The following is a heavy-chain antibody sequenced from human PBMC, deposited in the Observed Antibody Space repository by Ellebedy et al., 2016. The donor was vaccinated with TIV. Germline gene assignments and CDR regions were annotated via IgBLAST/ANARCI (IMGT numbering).Heavy chain of an antibody. J-gene: IGHJ4*02. V-gene: IGHV1-69*04. CDR2: IIPILGIA. Sequence: SVKVSXXASGGTFSSYAISWVRQAPGQGLEWMGRIIPILGIANYAQKFQGRVTITADKSTSTAYMELSSLRSDDTAVYYCASGVAFDYWGQGTLVTVSS. D-gene: IGHD3-3*01. CDR1: GGTFSSYA. CDR3: ASGVAFDY.